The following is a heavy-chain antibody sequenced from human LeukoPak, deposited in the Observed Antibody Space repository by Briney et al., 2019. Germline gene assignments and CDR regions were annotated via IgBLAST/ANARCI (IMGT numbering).Heavy chain of an antibody. CDR2: IYPRDGST. J-gene: IGHJ4*02. V-gene: IGHV1-46*01. Sequence: ASVKVSCKASGYTFTSNYIHWVRQAPGQGLEWMGMIYPRDGSTSYAQKFQGRVTVTRDTSTSTVHMELSGLRSEDMAVYYCARDQEGVDYWGQGTLVTVSS. CDR3: ARDQEGVDY. CDR1: GYTFTSNY.